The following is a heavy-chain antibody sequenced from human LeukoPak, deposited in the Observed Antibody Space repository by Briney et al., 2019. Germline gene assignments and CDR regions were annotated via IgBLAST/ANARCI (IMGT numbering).Heavy chain of an antibody. CDR2: INPNSGVT. J-gene: IGHJ4*02. V-gene: IGHV1-2*02. CDR3: ARGMPVGGTKIGFDY. Sequence: ASVKVSCKASGYTFTAYFMHWLRQAPGQGLEWMGWINPNSGVTNSAQKFQGRVTMTRDTSIRTVYMEVSTMRSDDTAVYYCARGMPVGGTKIGFDYWGQGTLVTVSS. D-gene: IGHD6-19*01. CDR1: GYTFTAYF.